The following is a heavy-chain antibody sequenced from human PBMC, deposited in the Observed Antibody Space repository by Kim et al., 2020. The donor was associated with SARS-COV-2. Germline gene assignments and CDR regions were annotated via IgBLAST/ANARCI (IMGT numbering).Heavy chain of an antibody. D-gene: IGHD2-15*01. J-gene: IGHJ4*02. CDR3: AKGHTTLPGPY. V-gene: IGHV3-23*01. CDR2: K. Sequence: KDYEAPVRSRFTISRDNSKNPLYMQMNSLRAEDTAVYYCAKGHTTLPGPYWGQGTLVTVSS.